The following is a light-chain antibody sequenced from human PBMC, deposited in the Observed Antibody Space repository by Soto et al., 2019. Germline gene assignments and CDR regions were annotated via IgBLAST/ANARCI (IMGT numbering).Light chain of an antibody. Sequence: DVQMTQSPSTLSASVEDSVTITCRASQSIAASLAWYQLKPGEAPKLLIYDVSNLESGVPSRFSGSGSGTEFSLTIRSLHPDDFATYYCQQYDYSRTFGQGTKVEIK. V-gene: IGKV1-5*01. CDR3: QQYDYSRT. J-gene: IGKJ1*01. CDR2: DVS. CDR1: QSIAAS.